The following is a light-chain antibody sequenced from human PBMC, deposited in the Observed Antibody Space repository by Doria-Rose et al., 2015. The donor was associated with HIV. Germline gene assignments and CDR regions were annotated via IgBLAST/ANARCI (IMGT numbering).Light chain of an antibody. V-gene: IGKV1-13*02. Sequence: IRVTQSPSSLSASVGDRVTITCRASQGIISSLAWYQHKPGRPPKLLIFAVSKLASGAPSRFTGSGSGTDFTLTINNLQPEDFATYYCQHFHSYPHGTFGQGTRLEI. CDR2: AVS. CDR1: QGIISS. CDR3: QHFHSYPHGT. J-gene: IGKJ5*01.